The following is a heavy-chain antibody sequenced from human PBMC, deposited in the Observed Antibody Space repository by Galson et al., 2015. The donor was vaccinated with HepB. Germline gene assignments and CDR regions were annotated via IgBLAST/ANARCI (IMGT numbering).Heavy chain of an antibody. D-gene: IGHD1-26*01. CDR2: IIPIFGTA. V-gene: IGHV1-69*13. Sequence: SVKVSCKASGGTFSSYAISWVRQAPGQGLEWMGGIIPIFGTANYAQKFQGRVTITADESTSTAYMELSSLRSEDTAVYYCARADFLVGARVVLAFDIWGQGTMVTVSS. CDR3: ARADFLVGARVVLAFDI. CDR1: GGTFSSYA. J-gene: IGHJ3*02.